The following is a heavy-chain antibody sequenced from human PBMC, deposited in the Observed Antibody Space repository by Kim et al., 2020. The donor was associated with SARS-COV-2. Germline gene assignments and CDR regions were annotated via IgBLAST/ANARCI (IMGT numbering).Heavy chain of an antibody. Sequence: GGSLRLSCAASGFTFSSYAMHWVRQAPGKGLEWVAVISYDGSNKYYADSVKGRFTISRDNSKNTLYLQMNSLRAEDTAVYYCARGTWQWLVRAGAFDIWG. J-gene: IGHJ3*02. CDR3: ARGTWQWLVRAGAFDI. CDR2: ISYDGSNK. D-gene: IGHD6-19*01. V-gene: IGHV3-30*04. CDR1: GFTFSSYA.